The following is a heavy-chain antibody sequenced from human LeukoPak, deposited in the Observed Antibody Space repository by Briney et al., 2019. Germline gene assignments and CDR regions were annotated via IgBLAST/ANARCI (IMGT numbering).Heavy chain of an antibody. Sequence: GGSLRLSCAASGFTFSSYEMNWVRQAPGKGLEWVSYISSSGSTIYYADSVKGRFTISRDNAKNSLYLQMKSLRAEDTALYYCARESRPAPNYFDYWGQGSLVTVSS. D-gene: IGHD6-25*01. J-gene: IGHJ4*02. CDR2: ISSSGSTI. V-gene: IGHV3-48*03. CDR3: ARESRPAPNYFDY. CDR1: GFTFSSYE.